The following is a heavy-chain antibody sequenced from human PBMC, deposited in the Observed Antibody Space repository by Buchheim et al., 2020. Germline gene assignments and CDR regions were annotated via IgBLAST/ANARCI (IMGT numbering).Heavy chain of an antibody. J-gene: IGHJ2*01. CDR3: ASFWSGYYINSGDWYFDL. V-gene: IGHV1-69*01. D-gene: IGHD3-3*01. CDR2: IIPIFGTA. CDR1: GGTFSSYA. Sequence: QVQLVQSGAEVKKPGSSVKVSCKASGGTFSSYAISWVRQAPGQGLEWMGGIIPIFGTANYAQKFQGRVTITADESTSTASMELSSLRSEDTAVYYCASFWSGYYINSGDWYFDLWGRGTL.